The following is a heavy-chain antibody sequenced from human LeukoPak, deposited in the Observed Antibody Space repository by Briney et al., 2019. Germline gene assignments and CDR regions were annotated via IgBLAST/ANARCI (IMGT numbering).Heavy chain of an antibody. V-gene: IGHV3-33*03. Sequence: PGRSLRLSCAASGFTFSSYGMHWVRQAPGKGLEWVAVIWYDGSNKYYADSVEGRFTISRDNSKNTLYLQMNSLRAEDTAVYYCAKDRRDGYNYLFDYWGQGTLVTVSS. CDR3: AKDRRDGYNYLFDY. D-gene: IGHD5-24*01. CDR1: GFTFSSYG. J-gene: IGHJ4*02. CDR2: IWYDGSNK.